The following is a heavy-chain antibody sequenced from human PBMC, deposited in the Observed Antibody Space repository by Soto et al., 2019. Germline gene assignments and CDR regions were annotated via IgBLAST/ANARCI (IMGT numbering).Heavy chain of an antibody. D-gene: IGHD3-16*01. V-gene: IGHV3-66*01. CDR2: IYSGGST. J-gene: IGHJ4*02. Sequence: GGSLRLSCAASGFTVSTKYMSWVRQAPGKGLEWVSVIYSGGSTFYADSVRGRFTISRDNSKNTVNLQMNSLRAEDTAVYYCARDPWAADYWGQGTLITVSS. CDR1: GFTVSTKY. CDR3: ARDPWAADY.